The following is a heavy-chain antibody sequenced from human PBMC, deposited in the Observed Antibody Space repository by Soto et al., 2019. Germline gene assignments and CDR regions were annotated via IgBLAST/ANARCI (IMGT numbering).Heavy chain of an antibody. CDR2: IYYSGST. Sequence: PSGTLSLTSTVSGGTINSGGYYWSWNRQHPGKGLEWIGYIYYSGSTYYNPSLKSRVTISVDTSKSQFSLKLSSVTAADTAVYYCARGPSLTTPYDFWSGYYTGGYYFDYWGQGTLVTVSS. J-gene: IGHJ4*02. V-gene: IGHV4-31*03. CDR3: ARGPSLTTPYDFWSGYYTGGYYFDY. D-gene: IGHD3-3*01. CDR1: GGTINSGGYY.